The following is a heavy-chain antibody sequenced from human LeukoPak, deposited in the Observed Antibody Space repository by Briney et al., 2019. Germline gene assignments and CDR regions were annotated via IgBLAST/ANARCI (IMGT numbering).Heavy chain of an antibody. D-gene: IGHD3-22*01. CDR3: AREYYYDSSGYYSWFDP. V-gene: IGHV3-7*01. CDR2: IKQDGSEK. J-gene: IGHJ5*02. Sequence: GGSLRLSCADSGFTFSSYWMSWVRQAPGKGLEWVANIKQDGSEKYYVDSVKGRFTISRDNAKHPLYLQMNSLRAEDTAVYYCAREYYYDSSGYYSWFDPWGQGTLVTVSS. CDR1: GFTFSSYW.